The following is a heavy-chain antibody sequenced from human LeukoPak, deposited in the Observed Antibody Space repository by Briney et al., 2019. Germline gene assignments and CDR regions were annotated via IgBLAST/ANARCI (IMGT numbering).Heavy chain of an antibody. CDR2: IYYSGST. D-gene: IGHD3-3*01. CDR1: GGSISSSSYY. V-gene: IGHV4-39*07. CDR3: ARAVSRYYDFWSGYNHFDY. J-gene: IGHJ4*02. Sequence: SETLSLTCTVSGGSISSSSYYWGWIRQPPGKGLEWIGSIYYSGSTYYSPSLKSRVTISVDTSKNQFSLKLSSVTAADTAVYYCARAVSRYYDFWSGYNHFDYWGQGTLVTVSS.